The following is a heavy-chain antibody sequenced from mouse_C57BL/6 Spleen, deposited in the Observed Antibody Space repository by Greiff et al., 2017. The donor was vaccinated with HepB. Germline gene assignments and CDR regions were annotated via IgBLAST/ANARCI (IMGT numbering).Heavy chain of an antibody. D-gene: IGHD4-1*01. CDR1: GYTFTSYW. CDR3: ESRVWDYFDD. V-gene: IGHV1-50*01. CDR2: IDPSDSYT. Sequence: QVQLQQPGAELVKPGASVKLSCKASGYTFTSYWMQWVKQRPGQGLEWIGEIDPSDSYTNYNQKFKGKATLTVDTSSSTAYMQLSSLTSEDSAVYYGESRVWDYFDDWGQGTTLTVAS. J-gene: IGHJ2*01.